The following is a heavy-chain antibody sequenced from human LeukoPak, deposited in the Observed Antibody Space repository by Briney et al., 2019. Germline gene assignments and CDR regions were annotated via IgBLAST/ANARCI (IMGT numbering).Heavy chain of an antibody. CDR3: ARVRIAARLFDY. CDR1: GYTFTGYY. CDR2: INPNSGGT. Sequence: ASVKVSCKSSGYTFTGYYMHWVRQAPGQGLEWMGWINPNSGGTNYAQKFQGRVTMTRDTSISTAYMELSRLRSDDTAVYYCARVRIAARLFDYWGQGTLVTVSS. D-gene: IGHD6-6*01. J-gene: IGHJ4*02. V-gene: IGHV1-2*02.